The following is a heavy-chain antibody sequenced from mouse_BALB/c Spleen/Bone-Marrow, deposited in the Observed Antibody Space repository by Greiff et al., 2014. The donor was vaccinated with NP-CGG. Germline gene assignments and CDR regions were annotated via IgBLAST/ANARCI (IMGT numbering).Heavy chain of an antibody. CDR1: GYTFTSYW. CDR3: ARGSYYYGSSSPWFAY. D-gene: IGHD1-1*01. Sequence: DLVKPGASVKLSCKASGYTFTSYWINWIKQRPGQGLEWIGRIPPGSGTTYYNEMFKGKATVTVDTSSTTAYIQLSSLSSDVSAVDFCARGSYYYGSSSPWFAYWGQGTLVTVSA. J-gene: IGHJ3*01. CDR2: IPPGSGTT. V-gene: IGHV1S41*01.